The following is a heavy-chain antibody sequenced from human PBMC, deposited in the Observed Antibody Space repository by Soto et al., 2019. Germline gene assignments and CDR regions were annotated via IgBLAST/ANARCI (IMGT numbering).Heavy chain of an antibody. V-gene: IGHV4-31*03. Sequence: QVQLQESGPRLVKPSQTLSLTCTVSGGSITRGGYYWTWIRQPPGKGLEWIGYIYYSGSTYYNPSLKSRLTMSVDTSKNQFSLKLSSVTVAATAVYYCARVDSVGYAYFDSWGQGTMVTVSS. J-gene: IGHJ4*02. CDR1: GGSITRGGYY. D-gene: IGHD5-12*01. CDR3: ARVDSVGYAYFDS. CDR2: IYYSGST.